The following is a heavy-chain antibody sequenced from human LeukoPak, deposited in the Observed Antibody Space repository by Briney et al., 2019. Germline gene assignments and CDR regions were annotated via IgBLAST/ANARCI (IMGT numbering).Heavy chain of an antibody. J-gene: IGHJ4*02. CDR1: GGSISRSSYY. Sequence: SETLSLTCTVSGGSISRSSYYWGWIRQPPGKGLEWIGSIYYSGNTYYNPSLKSRVTISGDPSKDQFSLKLNSVTAADTAVYYCAKHHVLATTNFDSWGQGTLVIVSS. V-gene: IGHV4-39*01. CDR2: IYYSGNT. CDR3: AKHHVLATTNFDS. D-gene: IGHD5-12*01.